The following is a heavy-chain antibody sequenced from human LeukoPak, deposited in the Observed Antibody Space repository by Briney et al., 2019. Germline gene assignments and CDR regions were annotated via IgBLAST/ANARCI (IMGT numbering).Heavy chain of an antibody. V-gene: IGHV3-30*02. J-gene: IGHJ5*01. CDR1: GFTFSSYG. Sequence: GGSLRLSCAASGFTFSSYGMHWVRQAPGKGLEWVAFIRYDGSNKYYADSVKGRFTISRDNAKNTLYLQMNSLRAEDTAIYYCTKEPPNGWRRFDSWGQGTLVIVSS. D-gene: IGHD6-19*01. CDR2: IRYDGSNK. CDR3: TKEPPNGWRRFDS.